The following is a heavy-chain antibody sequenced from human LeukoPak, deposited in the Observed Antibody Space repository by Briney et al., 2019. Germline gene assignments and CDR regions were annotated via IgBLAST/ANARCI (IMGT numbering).Heavy chain of an antibody. CDR3: ASGGGRDGWIFDY. CDR2: IIPIFGTA. CDR1: GGTFSSYA. D-gene: IGHD5-24*01. J-gene: IGHJ4*02. V-gene: IGHV1-69*13. Sequence: GASVKVSCKASGGTFSSYAISWVRQAPGQGLEWMGGIIPIFGTANYAQKFQGRVMITADEPTSTAYMELSSLRSEDTAVYYCASGGGRDGWIFDYWGQGTLVTVSS.